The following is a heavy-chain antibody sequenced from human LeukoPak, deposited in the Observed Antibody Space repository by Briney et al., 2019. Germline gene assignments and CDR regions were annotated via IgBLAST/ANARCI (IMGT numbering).Heavy chain of an antibody. CDR3: ARAEKAVAGTAVDY. V-gene: IGHV1-69*04. D-gene: IGHD6-19*01. Sequence: IIPILGIANYAQKFQGRVTITADKSTSTAYMELSSLRSEDTAVYYCARAEKAVAGTAVDYWGQGTLVTVSS. J-gene: IGHJ4*02. CDR2: IIPILGIA.